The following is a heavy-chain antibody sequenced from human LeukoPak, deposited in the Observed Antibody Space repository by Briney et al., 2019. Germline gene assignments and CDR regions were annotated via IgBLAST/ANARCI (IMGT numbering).Heavy chain of an antibody. CDR2: ISGSGGST. V-gene: IGHV3-23*01. CDR3: AKHRENYGDSCLGDY. J-gene: IGHJ4*02. Sequence: GGSLRLSCAASGFTFRSYAMSWVRQAPGKGLEWVSGISGSGGSTYYADSVKGRFTISRDNSKNTLYLQMNSLRAEDTTVYYCAKHRENYGDSCLGDYWGQGTLVTVSS. D-gene: IGHD4-17*01. CDR1: GFTFRSYA.